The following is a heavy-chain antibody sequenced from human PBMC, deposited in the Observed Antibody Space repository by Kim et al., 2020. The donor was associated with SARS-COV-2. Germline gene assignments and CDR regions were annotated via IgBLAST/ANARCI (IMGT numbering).Heavy chain of an antibody. CDR2: INPSGGST. Sequence: ASVKVSCKASGYTFTSYYMHWVRQAPGQGLEWMGIINPSGGSTSYAQKFQGRVTMTRDTSTSTVYMELSSLRSEDTAVYYCARERATTVTPGVVDYWGQGTLVTVSS. D-gene: IGHD4-17*01. CDR1: GYTFTSYY. J-gene: IGHJ4*02. CDR3: ARERATTVTPGVVDY. V-gene: IGHV1-46*01.